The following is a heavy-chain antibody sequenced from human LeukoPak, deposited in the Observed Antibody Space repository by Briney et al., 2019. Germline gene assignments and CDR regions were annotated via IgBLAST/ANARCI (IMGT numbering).Heavy chain of an antibody. J-gene: IGHJ5*02. V-gene: IGHV3-23*01. CDR1: GFTLSSYA. CDR2: ISGSGGST. Sequence: GGSLRLSCAASGFTLSSYAMSWVRQAPGKGLEWVSAISGSGGSTYYADSVKGRFTISRDNSKNTLYLQMNRLRAEDTAVYYCAKDPYSSGPYNWFDPWGQGTLVTVSS. CDR3: AKDPYSSGPYNWFDP. D-gene: IGHD6-19*01.